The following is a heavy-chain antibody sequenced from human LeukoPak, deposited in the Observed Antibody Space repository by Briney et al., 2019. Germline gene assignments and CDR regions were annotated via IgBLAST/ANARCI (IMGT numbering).Heavy chain of an antibody. Sequence: GGSLRLSCAAPGFIFDNYAIHWVRQAPGKGLEWVSLISGDGGSTFYADSVRSRFTISRDNTRKSLSLQMSSLRSEDTALYYCARESETSGWYDYWGQGTLVTVSS. V-gene: IGHV3-43*02. CDR2: ISGDGGST. D-gene: IGHD6-19*01. CDR1: GFIFDNYA. J-gene: IGHJ4*02. CDR3: ARESETSGWYDY.